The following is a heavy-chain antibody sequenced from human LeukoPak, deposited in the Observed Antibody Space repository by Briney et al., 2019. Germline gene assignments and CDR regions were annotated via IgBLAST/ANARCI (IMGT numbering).Heavy chain of an antibody. CDR1: GDSISGYY. D-gene: IGHD3-22*01. CDR3: ARYDYYDSRGLTLDAFDI. CDR2: IYYSGST. Sequence: SETLSLTCTVSGDSISGYYWSWIRQPPGKGLEWIGYIYYSGSTNYNPSLKSRVTISVDTSKNQFSLKLSSVTAADTAVYYCARYDYYDSRGLTLDAFDIWGQGTMVTVSS. V-gene: IGHV4-59*01. J-gene: IGHJ3*02.